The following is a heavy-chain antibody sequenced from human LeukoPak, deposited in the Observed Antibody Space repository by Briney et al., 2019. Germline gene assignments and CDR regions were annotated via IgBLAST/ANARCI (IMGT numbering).Heavy chain of an antibody. D-gene: IGHD2-2*01. CDR3: ARGGAINCSSTSCYFDP. CDR2: INHSGST. V-gene: IGHV4-34*01. J-gene: IGHJ5*02. Sequence: PSETLSLTCAVYGGSFSGYYWSWIRQPPGKGLEWIGEINHSGSTNYNPSLKSRVTISVDKSKNQFSLKLSSVTAADTAVYYCARGGAINCSSTSCYFDPWGQGTLVTVSS. CDR1: GGSFSGYY.